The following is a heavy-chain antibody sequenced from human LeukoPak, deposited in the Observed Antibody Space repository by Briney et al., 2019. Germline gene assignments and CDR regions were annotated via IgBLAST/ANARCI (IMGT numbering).Heavy chain of an antibody. Sequence: SETLSLTCTVSGGSISSYYWSWIRQPPGKGLEWIGYIYYSGSTNYNPSLKSRVTISVDTSKNQFSLKLSSVTAADTAVYYCAGRSGWRKYFQHWGQGTLVTVSS. V-gene: IGHV4-59*08. CDR2: IYYSGST. J-gene: IGHJ1*01. D-gene: IGHD6-19*01. CDR1: GGSISSYY. CDR3: AGRSGWRKYFQH.